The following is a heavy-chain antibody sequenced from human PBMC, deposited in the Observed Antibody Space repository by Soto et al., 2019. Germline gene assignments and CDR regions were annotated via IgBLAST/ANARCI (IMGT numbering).Heavy chain of an antibody. CDR1: GFSLYTGGVG. CDR2: LYWDDTR. CDR3: PHYTRDTYIDV. D-gene: IGHD1-1*01. V-gene: IGHV2-5*02. Sequence: PTLVNPTQTLTLTCSFSGFSLYTGGVGVGWIRQPPGKALEWLALLYWDDTRRYNPSLKNTLTIAKDTSENQVVLTVTDMGPVDTGTYYCPHYTRDTYIDVWGKGATVTVSS. J-gene: IGHJ6*04.